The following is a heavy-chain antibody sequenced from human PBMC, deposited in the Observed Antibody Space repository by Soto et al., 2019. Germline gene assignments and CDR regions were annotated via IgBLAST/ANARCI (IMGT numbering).Heavy chain of an antibody. D-gene: IGHD2-15*01. CDR3: VRYCSGGSCPDAFDI. CDR1: GFTFSGSA. CDR2: IRSKANSDAT. J-gene: IGHJ3*02. V-gene: IGHV3-73*02. Sequence: EVQLVESGGGLVQPGGSLKLSCVASGFTFSGSAMHWVRQASGKGLEWVGRIRSKANSDATAYGASVKGRFTISRDDSKTTAYLQLNSLKTEDTAVYYGVRYCSGGSCPDAFDIWGQGTMVTVSS.